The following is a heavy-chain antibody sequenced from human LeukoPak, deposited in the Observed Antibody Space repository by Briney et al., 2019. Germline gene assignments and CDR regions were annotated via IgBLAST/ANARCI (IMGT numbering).Heavy chain of an antibody. CDR1: GGTFSSYA. J-gene: IGHJ5*02. D-gene: IGHD3-3*01. CDR2: IIPIFGTA. Sequence: GSSVKVSCKASGGTFSSYAISWVRQAPGQGLEWMGGIIPIFGTANYAQKFQGRVTITADESTSTAYMELSSLRSEDTAVYYCARYYDFCSGQTRNWFDPWGQGTLVTVSS. CDR3: ARYYDFCSGQTRNWFDP. V-gene: IGHV1-69*01.